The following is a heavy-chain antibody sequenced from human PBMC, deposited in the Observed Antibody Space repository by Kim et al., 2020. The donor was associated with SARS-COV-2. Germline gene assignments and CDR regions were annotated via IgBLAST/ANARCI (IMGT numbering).Heavy chain of an antibody. CDR3: ARRLSGSLYYFDY. CDR2: INHSGST. J-gene: IGHJ4*02. V-gene: IGHV4-34*01. D-gene: IGHD1-26*01. Sequence: SQTLSLTCAVYGGSFSGYYWSWIRQPPGKGLEWIGEINHSGSTNYNPSLKSRVTISVDTSKNQFSLKLSSVTAADTAVYYCARRLSGSLYYFDYWGQGTLVTVSS. CDR1: GGSFSGYY.